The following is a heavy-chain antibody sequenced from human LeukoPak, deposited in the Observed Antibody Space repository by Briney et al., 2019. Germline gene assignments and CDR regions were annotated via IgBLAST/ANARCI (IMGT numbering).Heavy chain of an antibody. D-gene: IGHD5-24*01. V-gene: IGHV5-51*01. CDR1: GNNFRKHW. Sequence: GESLKISCKSSGNNFRKHWIAWVRQMPGKGLELMGYIYPGDSDPRYSPSFQGHVTISADTSISTAYLQWSSVKASDTAMYYCATLRDGYHLYDYWGQGALVTVSS. CDR3: ATLRDGYHLYDY. J-gene: IGHJ4*02. CDR2: IYPGDSDP.